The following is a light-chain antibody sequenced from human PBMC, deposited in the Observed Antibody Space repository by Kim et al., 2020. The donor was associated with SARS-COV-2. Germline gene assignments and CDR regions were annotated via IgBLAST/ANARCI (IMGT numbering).Light chain of an antibody. J-gene: IGKJ4*01. CDR2: DAT. V-gene: IGKV1-33*01. CDR1: KELSNY. CDR3: QQYDKHPILT. Sequence: VREQDITTTHANKELSNYLMRYQQKPGKATKILIYDATKVEPEGPSMFSGSGAGTDFSFTIISLQPEDIATYYCQQYDKHPILTFGGGTKVDIK.